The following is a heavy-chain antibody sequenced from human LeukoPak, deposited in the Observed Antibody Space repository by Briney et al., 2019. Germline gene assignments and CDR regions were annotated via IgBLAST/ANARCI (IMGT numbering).Heavy chain of an antibody. J-gene: IGHJ4*02. CDR2: IKKDGSET. V-gene: IGHV3-7*03. D-gene: IGHD6-13*01. CDR3: ARSRYSSTTYYFDS. Sequence: GGSLRLSCAASGFTFSSSWMSWVRQAPGKGLEWVANIKKDGSETYYVDSVKGRFTISRDNAKNSLYLQMNSLRAEDTAIYYCARSRYSSTTYYFDSWGQGTLVTVSS. CDR1: GFTFSSSW.